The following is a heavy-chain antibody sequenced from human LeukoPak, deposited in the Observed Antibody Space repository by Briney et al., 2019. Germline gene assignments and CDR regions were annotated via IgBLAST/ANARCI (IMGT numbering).Heavy chain of an antibody. CDR1: GFTFGHYA. J-gene: IGHJ6*03. CDR3: ARDGWFLDPWDYYYYYMDV. D-gene: IGHD3/OR15-3a*01. V-gene: IGHV3-48*03. CDR2: ISSSGSTI. Sequence: GGSLRLSCTASGFTFGHYAMSWVRQAPGKGLEWVSYISSSGSTIYYADSVKGRFTISRDNAKNSLYLQMNSLRAEDTAVYYCARDGWFLDPWDYYYYYMDVWGKGTTVTVSS.